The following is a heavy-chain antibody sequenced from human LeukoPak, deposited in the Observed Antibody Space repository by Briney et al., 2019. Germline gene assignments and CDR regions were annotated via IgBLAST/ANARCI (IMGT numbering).Heavy chain of an antibody. Sequence: SETLSLTCTASGGSISSYYRSWIRQPPGKGLEWIGYIYYSGSTNYNPSLKSRVTISVDTSKNQFSLKLSSVTVADTAVYYCARGLTSGYGLLFDYWGQGTLVTVSS. CDR1: GGSISSYY. CDR2: IYYSGST. D-gene: IGHD5-12*01. V-gene: IGHV4-59*01. CDR3: ARGLTSGYGLLFDY. J-gene: IGHJ4*02.